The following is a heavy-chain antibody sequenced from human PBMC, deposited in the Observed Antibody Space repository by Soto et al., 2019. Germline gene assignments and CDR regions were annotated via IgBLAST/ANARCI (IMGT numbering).Heavy chain of an antibody. CDR1: GDIFNNYA. V-gene: IGHV1-3*01. Sequence: GASVKVSCKASGDIFNNYAINWVRQAPGQRLEWMGWINAGNGNTKYSQKFQDRVTITRDTSAATAYMELTSLRSEDTAVYYCARDRGGGDFVAYWGQGTLVTVSS. CDR3: ARDRGGGDFVAY. CDR2: INAGNGNT. J-gene: IGHJ4*02. D-gene: IGHD3-16*01.